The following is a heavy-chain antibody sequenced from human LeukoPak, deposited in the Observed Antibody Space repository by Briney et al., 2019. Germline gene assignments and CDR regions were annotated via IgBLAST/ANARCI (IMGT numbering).Heavy chain of an antibody. V-gene: IGHV3-66*01. D-gene: IGHD3-3*01. CDR3: AGGVLPYYFDY. CDR1: RFAFNSNY. J-gene: IGHJ4*02. Sequence: PGGSLRLSCAASRFAFNSNYMSWVRQAPGKGLEWVSVIYSAGTTFYADSVKGRLSISRDNSKNTLYLHMDSLRAEDTAIYYCAGGVLPYYFDYRGQGTLVTVSA. CDR2: IYSAGTT.